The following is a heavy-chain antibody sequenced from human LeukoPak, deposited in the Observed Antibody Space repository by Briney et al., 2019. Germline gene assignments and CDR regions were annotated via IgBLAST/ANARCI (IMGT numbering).Heavy chain of an antibody. J-gene: IGHJ4*02. CDR3: ANPPSDY. Sequence: HPGGSLRLSCAASGFTFNNFGMHLVRQAPGKGLEWVSYISSSGSTIYYADSVKGRFTISRDNAKNSLYLQMNSLRAEDTAVYYCANPPSDYWGQGTLVTVSS. CDR1: GFTFNNFG. V-gene: IGHV3-48*04. CDR2: ISSSGSTI.